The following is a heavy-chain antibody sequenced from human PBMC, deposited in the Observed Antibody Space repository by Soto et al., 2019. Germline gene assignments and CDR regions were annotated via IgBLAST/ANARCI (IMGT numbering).Heavy chain of an antibody. CDR3: ASDLQSDY. CDR1: GYTFTAYY. Sequence: QVQLVQSVAEVQKPGASLKVSCKASGYTFTAYYIHWVRQAPGQGLEWMGWINPNTGETKIAQKFQGRVTMTRDSSIRSAYLDVRRLTSDDTAFYYCASDLQSDYWGQGTRVTLSS. V-gene: IGHV1-2*02. CDR2: INPNTGET. J-gene: IGHJ4*02.